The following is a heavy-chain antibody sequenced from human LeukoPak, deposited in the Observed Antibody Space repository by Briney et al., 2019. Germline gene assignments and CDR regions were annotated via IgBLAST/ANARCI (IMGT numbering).Heavy chain of an antibody. CDR1: GYTLTELS. V-gene: IGHV1-24*01. Sequence: GASVKVSCRVSGYTLTELSMHWVRQAPGKGLEWMGGFDPEDGETIYAQKFQGRVTMTEDTSTDTAYMELSSLRSEDTAVYYCATGHLTDNDWFDPWGQGTLVTVSS. CDR3: ATGHLTDNDWFDP. D-gene: IGHD1-1*01. J-gene: IGHJ5*02. CDR2: FDPEDGET.